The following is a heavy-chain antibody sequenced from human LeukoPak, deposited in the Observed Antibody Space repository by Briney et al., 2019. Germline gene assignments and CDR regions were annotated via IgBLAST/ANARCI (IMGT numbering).Heavy chain of an antibody. D-gene: IGHD3-10*01. CDR2: IVVGSGNT. CDR1: GFTFTNSA. CDR3: AAEITMVRGVFDY. V-gene: IGHV1-58*01. J-gene: IGHJ4*02. Sequence: SVKVSCKASGFTFTNSAVQWVRQARGQRLEWIGWIVVGSGNTNYAQKLQERATITRDMSTSTAYMELSSLRSEDTAVYYCAAEITMVRGVFDYWGRGTLVTVSS.